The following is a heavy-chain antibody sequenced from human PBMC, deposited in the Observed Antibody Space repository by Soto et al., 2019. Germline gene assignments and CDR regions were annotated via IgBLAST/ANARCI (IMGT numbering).Heavy chain of an antibody. Sequence: QVQLVESGGGVVQPGRSLRLSCAASGFTFSSYGMHWVRQAPGKGLEWVADISYDGSNKYYADSVKGRFTISRDNSKNTLYLQMNSLRAEDTAVYYCAKDGQYQLLLSYYYMDVWGKGTTVTVSS. V-gene: IGHV3-30*18. D-gene: IGHD2-2*01. CDR3: AKDGQYQLLLSYYYMDV. CDR1: GFTFSSYG. J-gene: IGHJ6*03. CDR2: ISYDGSNK.